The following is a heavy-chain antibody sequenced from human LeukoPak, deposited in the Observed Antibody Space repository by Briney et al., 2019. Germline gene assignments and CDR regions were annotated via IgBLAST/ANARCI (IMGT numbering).Heavy chain of an antibody. CDR2: IIGSGDTI. D-gene: IGHD5-24*01. Sequence: GGSLRLSCSASGFSSRSYEMNRGPQAPGKGLEWIAYIIGSGDTIYYADSVKGRFTISRDNAKNSLCLQMNSLTADDTAVYYCARERTTIVSGTTIGAYWGQGTLVTVSS. CDR1: GFSSRSYE. J-gene: IGHJ4*02. CDR3: ARERTTIVSGTTIGAY. V-gene: IGHV3-48*03.